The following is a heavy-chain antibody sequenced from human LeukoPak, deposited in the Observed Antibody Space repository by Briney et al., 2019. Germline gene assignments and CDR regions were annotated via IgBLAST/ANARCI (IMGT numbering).Heavy chain of an antibody. Sequence: RPSETLSLTCAVYGGSFSGYHWTWIRQSPGKGLEWIGDINPSGSTYYNPSLKSRLTISVDTSKKQFSLKLRSVTAADTAVYYCARGRHDITMIVVVMTSVSYYLDVWGKGTTVTVS. CDR2: INPSGST. D-gene: IGHD3-22*01. CDR3: ARGRHDITMIVVVMTSVSYYLDV. J-gene: IGHJ6*03. V-gene: IGHV4-34*01. CDR1: GGSFSGYH.